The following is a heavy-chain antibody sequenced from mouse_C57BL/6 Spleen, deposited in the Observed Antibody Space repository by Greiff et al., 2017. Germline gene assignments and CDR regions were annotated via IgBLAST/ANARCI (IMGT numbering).Heavy chain of an antibody. Sequence: QVQLKESGAELVKPGASVKMSCKASGYTFTSYWITWVKQRPGQGLEWIGDIYPGSGSTNYNEKFKSKATLTVDTSSSTAYMQLSSLTSEDSAVYYCAYGNLAYWGQGTLVTVSA. J-gene: IGHJ3*01. CDR3: AYGNLAY. D-gene: IGHD2-1*01. CDR2: IYPGSGST. V-gene: IGHV1-55*01. CDR1: GYTFTSYW.